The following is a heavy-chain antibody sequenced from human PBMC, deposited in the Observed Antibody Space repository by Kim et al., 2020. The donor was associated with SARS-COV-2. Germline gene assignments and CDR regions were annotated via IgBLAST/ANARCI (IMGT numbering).Heavy chain of an antibody. J-gene: IGHJ3*02. CDR1: GFNFSSYE. V-gene: IGHV3-48*03. D-gene: IGHD2-2*01. CDR3: ARPKFAAAKEYAFDI. CDR2: ISSSGSTI. Sequence: GGSLRLSCAASGFNFSSYEMNWVRPAPGKGLEWVSYISSSGSTIYYADSVKGRFTISRDNAKNSLYLQMNSLRAEDTAVYYCARPKFAAAKEYAFDIWGQGTMVTVSS.